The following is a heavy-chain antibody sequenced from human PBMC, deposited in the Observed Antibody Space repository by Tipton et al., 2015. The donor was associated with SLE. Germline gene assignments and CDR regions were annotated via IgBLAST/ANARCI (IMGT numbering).Heavy chain of an antibody. CDR2: IYYSGST. Sequence: LRLSCTVSGGSISSYYWSWIRQPPGKGLEWIGYIYYSGSTNYNPSLKSRVTISVDTSKNQFSLKLSSVTAADTAVYYCARDELVYFDLWGRGTLVTVSS. V-gene: IGHV4-59*12. J-gene: IGHJ2*01. D-gene: IGHD3-10*01. CDR3: ARDELVYFDL. CDR1: GGSISSYY.